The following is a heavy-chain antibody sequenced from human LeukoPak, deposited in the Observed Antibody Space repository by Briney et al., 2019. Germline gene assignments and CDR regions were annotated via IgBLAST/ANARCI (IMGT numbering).Heavy chain of an antibody. V-gene: IGHV1-69*04. Sequence: VASVKVSCKASGGTFSSYAISWVRQAPGQGLEWMGRIIPILGIANYAQKFQGRVTITADKSTSTAYMELSSLRSEDTAVYYCARVGIAVAGGNDGWGQGTLVTVSS. CDR1: GGTFSSYA. CDR2: IIPILGIA. J-gene: IGHJ4*02. CDR3: ARVGIAVAGGNDG. D-gene: IGHD6-19*01.